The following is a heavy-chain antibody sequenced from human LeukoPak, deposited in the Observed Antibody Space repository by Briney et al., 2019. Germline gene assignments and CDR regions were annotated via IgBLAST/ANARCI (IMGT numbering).Heavy chain of an antibody. V-gene: IGHV4-59*01. D-gene: IGHD6-13*01. Sequence: SETLSLTCIVSGGSINSYYWSWIRQPPGKGLEWIGYTYYSGSTNYNPSLKSRVTISVDTSKNQFSLKLSSVTAADTAVYYCARSYSSSWGFGYWGQGTLVTVSS. CDR1: GGSINSYY. CDR3: ARSYSSSWGFGY. J-gene: IGHJ4*02. CDR2: TYYSGST.